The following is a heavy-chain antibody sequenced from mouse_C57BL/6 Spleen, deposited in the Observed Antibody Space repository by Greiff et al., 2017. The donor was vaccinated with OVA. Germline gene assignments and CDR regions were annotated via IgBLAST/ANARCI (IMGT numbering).Heavy chain of an antibody. Sequence: QVQLQQPGAELVRPGTSVKLSCKASGYTFTSYWMHWVKQRPGQGLEWIGVIDPSDSYTNYNQKFKGKATLTVDTSSSTAYMRLSSLTSEDSAVYYCATTGTPDYWGQGTTLTVSS. V-gene: IGHV1-59*01. J-gene: IGHJ2*01. CDR1: GYTFTSYW. D-gene: IGHD4-1*02. CDR3: ATTGTPDY. CDR2: IDPSDSYT.